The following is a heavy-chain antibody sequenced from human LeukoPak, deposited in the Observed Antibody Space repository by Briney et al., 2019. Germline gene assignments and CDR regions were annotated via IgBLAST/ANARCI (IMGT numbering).Heavy chain of an antibody. V-gene: IGHV3-66*01. Sequence: GGSLRLSCVVSGFTVSRDYMSWVRQAPGKGLEWVAVIHSSGTTYYADSVKGRFSISRDNSKNTASLQMNSLRVDDTAVYFCARFMGASGFDYWGQGTLVTVSS. D-gene: IGHD1-26*01. J-gene: IGHJ4*02. CDR3: ARFMGASGFDY. CDR2: IHSSGTT. CDR1: GFTVSRDY.